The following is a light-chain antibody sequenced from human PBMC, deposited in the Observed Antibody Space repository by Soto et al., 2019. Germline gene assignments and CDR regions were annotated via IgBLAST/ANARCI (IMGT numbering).Light chain of an antibody. CDR2: DAS. CDR1: QRFSRSQ. V-gene: IGKV3-20*01. Sequence: EIVLTQSPGTLSLSPGERATLSCRASQRFSRSQLAWYQQKPGQAPTLVIYDASTRATGIPDRFSGSGSGTDFTLTISRLEPEDFAVYHCQVYGSSPPWTFGQGTKVEIK. CDR3: QVYGSSPPWT. J-gene: IGKJ1*01.